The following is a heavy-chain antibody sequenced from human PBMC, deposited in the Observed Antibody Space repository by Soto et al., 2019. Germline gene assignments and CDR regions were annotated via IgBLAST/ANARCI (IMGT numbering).Heavy chain of an antibody. CDR3: AKNGYCSSTSCYLRYYYMDV. CDR2: ISGSGGST. J-gene: IGHJ6*03. D-gene: IGHD2-2*01. Sequence: PGGSLRLSCAASGFTFSSYSMNWVRQAPGKGLEWVSAISGSGGSTYYADSVKGRFTISRDNSKNTLYLQMNSLRAEDTAVYYCAKNGYCSSTSCYLRYYYMDVWGKGTTVTVSS. V-gene: IGHV3-23*01. CDR1: GFTFSSYS.